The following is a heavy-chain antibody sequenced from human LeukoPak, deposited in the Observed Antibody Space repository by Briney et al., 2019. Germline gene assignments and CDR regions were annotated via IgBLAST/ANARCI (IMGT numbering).Heavy chain of an antibody. CDR2: ISSSSSTI. D-gene: IGHD3-10*01. V-gene: IGHV3-48*01. CDR1: GFTFSNHG. Sequence: GGTLRLSCAASGFTFSNHGMNWVRQAPGKGLEWISYISSSSSTIYYADSVKGRFTISRDNAKNSLYLQMNSLRAEDTAVYYCAKTEHGSGSSDYWGQGTLVTVSS. J-gene: IGHJ4*02. CDR3: AKTEHGSGSSDY.